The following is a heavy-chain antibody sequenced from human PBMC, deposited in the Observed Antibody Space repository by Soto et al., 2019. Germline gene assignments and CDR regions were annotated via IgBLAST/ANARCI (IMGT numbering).Heavy chain of an antibody. J-gene: IGHJ4*02. Sequence: GGSLRLSCAASGFTFSSYGMHWVRQAPGKGLEWVAVISYDGSNKYYADSVKGRFTISRDNSKNTLYLQMNNLRAEDTAVYYCAKDQGYSSSSPDYWGQGTLVTVSS. CDR1: GFTFSSYG. D-gene: IGHD6-13*01. CDR3: AKDQGYSSSSPDY. V-gene: IGHV3-30*18. CDR2: ISYDGSNK.